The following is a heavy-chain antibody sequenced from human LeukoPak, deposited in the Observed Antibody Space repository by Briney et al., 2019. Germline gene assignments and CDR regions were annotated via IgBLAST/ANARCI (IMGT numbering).Heavy chain of an antibody. CDR2: ISGSGGST. D-gene: IGHD2-2*01. J-gene: IGHJ4*02. V-gene: IGHV3-23*01. CDR1: GFTFSSYA. CDR3: AKSHYCSSTSCYAYFDY. Sequence: PGGSLRLSCAASGFTFSSYAMSWVRQATGKGLEWVSAISGSGGSTYYADSVKGRFTLSRDNSKNTLSLQKNSLRAEDTAVYYCAKSHYCSSTSCYAYFDYWGQGTLVTVSS.